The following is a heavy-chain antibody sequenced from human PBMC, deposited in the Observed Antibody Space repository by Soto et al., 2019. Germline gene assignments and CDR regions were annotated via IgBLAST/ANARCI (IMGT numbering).Heavy chain of an antibody. CDR3: ARNGFSPHKYSNYWYFDL. V-gene: IGHV1-69*13. D-gene: IGHD4-4*01. CDR1: GGTFSSYA. Sequence: ASVKVSCKASGGTFSSYAISWVRQAPGQGLEWMGGIIPIFGTANYAQKFQGRVTITADESTSTAYMELSSLRSEDTAVYYCARNGFSPHKYSNYWYFDLWGRGTLVTVSS. J-gene: IGHJ2*01. CDR2: IIPIFGTA.